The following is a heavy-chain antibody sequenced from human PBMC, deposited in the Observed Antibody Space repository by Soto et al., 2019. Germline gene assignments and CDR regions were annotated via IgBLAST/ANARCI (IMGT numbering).Heavy chain of an antibody. J-gene: IGHJ6*02. Sequence: SETLSLTCTVSGGSISSYYWSWIRQPPGKGLEWIGYIYYSGSTNYNPSLKSRVTISVDTSKNQFSLKLSSVTAADTAVYYCARRGLDGSGSYYHYYYGMDVWGQGTTVTVSS. CDR3: ARRGLDGSGSYYHYYYGMDV. V-gene: IGHV4-59*01. D-gene: IGHD3-10*01. CDR2: IYYSGST. CDR1: GGSISSYY.